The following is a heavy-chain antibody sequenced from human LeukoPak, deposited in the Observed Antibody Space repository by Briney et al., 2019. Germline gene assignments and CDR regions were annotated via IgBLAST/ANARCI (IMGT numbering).Heavy chain of an antibody. J-gene: IGHJ4*02. D-gene: IGHD3-22*01. V-gene: IGHV3-33*01. CDR3: ARHWHDSSGNYPFDY. CDR1: GFTFSSYG. Sequence: GGSLRLSCAASGFTFSSYGMHWVRQAPGKGLEWVAVIWYDGSNKYYADSVKGRFTISRDNSKNTLYLQMNSLRAEDTAVYYCARHWHDSSGNYPFDYWGQGTLVTVSS. CDR2: IWYDGSNK.